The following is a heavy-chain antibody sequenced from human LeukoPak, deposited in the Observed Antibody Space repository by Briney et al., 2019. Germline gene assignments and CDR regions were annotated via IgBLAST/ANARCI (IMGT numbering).Heavy chain of an antibody. V-gene: IGHV4-59*01. CDR1: GGSISSYY. Sequence: SETLSLTCTVSGGSISSYYWSWIRQPPGKGLEWIGYIYYSGSTNYNPSLKSRVIISVDTSKNQFSLKLSSVTAADTAVYYCARDLGSSSFYWYFDLWGRGTLVTVSS. D-gene: IGHD6-6*01. J-gene: IGHJ2*01. CDR2: IYYSGST. CDR3: ARDLGSSSFYWYFDL.